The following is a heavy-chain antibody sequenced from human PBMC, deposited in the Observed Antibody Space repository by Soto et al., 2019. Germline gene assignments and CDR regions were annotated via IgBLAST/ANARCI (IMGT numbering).Heavy chain of an antibody. CDR3: ARASSGYGFDAFDI. CDR2: MNPNSGNA. J-gene: IGHJ3*02. Sequence: ASVKVSCKASGYTFTSYNVNWVRQATGQGLEWLGWMNPNSGNAGYAQNFQGRVTLTRNPSTGTAYMEMTSLRSDDTAVYYCARASSGYGFDAFDIWGQGTMVTVS. V-gene: IGHV1-8*01. D-gene: IGHD5-12*01. CDR1: GYTFTSYN.